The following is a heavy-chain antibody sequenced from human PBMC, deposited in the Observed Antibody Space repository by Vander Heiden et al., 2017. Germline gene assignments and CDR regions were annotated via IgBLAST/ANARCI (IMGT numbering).Heavy chain of an antibody. CDR2: INPKSGGT. Sequence: QAQLVQSGAEVKKPGAPVKVPCKASGYPLTGYYMHWVRQAPGQGLGWMGWINPKSGGTNYAQKCQGRVTMTRETSISTAYMELSRLRSDDTAVYYCARGYGGNSGVNYWGQGTLVTVSS. V-gene: IGHV1-2*02. CDR3: ARGYGGNSGVNY. J-gene: IGHJ4*02. D-gene: IGHD4-17*01. CDR1: GYPLTGYY.